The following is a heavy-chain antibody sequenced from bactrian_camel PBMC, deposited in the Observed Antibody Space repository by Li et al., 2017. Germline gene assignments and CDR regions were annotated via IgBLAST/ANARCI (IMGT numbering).Heavy chain of an antibody. D-gene: IGHD5*01. CDR2: INAAGSST. Sequence: VQLVESGGGLVQPGGSLRLSCAASGFTFSSYHMSWVRQAPGKGLEWVSTINAAGSSTYYAESVKGRFTISRDNAKNTVYLQMNSVKPEDTAVYYCVRDLGTTGWYFDSWGQGTQVTVS. V-gene: IGHV3S40*01. CDR1: GFTFSSYH. J-gene: IGHJ6*01. CDR3: VRDLGTTGWYFDS.